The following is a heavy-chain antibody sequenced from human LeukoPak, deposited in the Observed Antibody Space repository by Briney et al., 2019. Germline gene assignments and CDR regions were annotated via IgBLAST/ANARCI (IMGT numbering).Heavy chain of an antibody. CDR3: AMISSFYGDYYGSSGPTP. CDR2: ISAYNGNT. J-gene: IGHJ5*02. CDR1: GYTFTSYG. Sequence: GASVKVSCKASGYTFTSYGISWVRQAPGQGLEWMGWISAYNGNTNYAQKLQGRVTMTTDTSTSTAYMELRSLRSDDTAVYYCAMISSFYGDYYGSSGPTPWGQGTLVTVSS. V-gene: IGHV1-18*01. D-gene: IGHD3-22*01.